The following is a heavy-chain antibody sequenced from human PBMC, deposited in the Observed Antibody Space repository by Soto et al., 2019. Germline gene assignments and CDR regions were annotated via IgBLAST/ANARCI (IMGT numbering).Heavy chain of an antibody. D-gene: IGHD4-17*01. CDR2: IYSSGSS. V-gene: IGHV4-4*07. J-gene: IGHJ6*02. CDR3: ARLFTVTTDYYFGMDV. CDR1: GGSISVSY. Sequence: SETLSLTCTVSGGSISVSYWRWVRHPAGKGLEWIGRIYSSGSSNYNPSLNSRLTMSLDTSKNQFSLKLRSVTAADTAIYYCARLFTVTTDYYFGMDVWGQGTTVTVSS.